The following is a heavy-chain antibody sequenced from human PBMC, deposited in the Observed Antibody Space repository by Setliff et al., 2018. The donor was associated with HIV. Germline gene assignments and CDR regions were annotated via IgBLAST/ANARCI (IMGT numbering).Heavy chain of an antibody. CDR1: GFTFSSYS. D-gene: IGHD3-22*01. CDR3: ARPSDGSGFSTDDAFDT. V-gene: IGHV3-21*01. J-gene: IGHJ3*02. Sequence: GGSLRLSCAASGFTFSSYSMNWVRQAPGKGLEWVSSISSSSSYIYYADSVKGRFTISRDNAKSSLYLQMNSLRVEDTAVYYCARPSDGSGFSTDDAFDTWGQGTMVTVSS. CDR2: ISSSSSYI.